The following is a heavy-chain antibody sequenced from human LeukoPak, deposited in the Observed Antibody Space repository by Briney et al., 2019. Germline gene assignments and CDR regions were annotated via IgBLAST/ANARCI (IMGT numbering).Heavy chain of an antibody. CDR3: ARIRYYYDSSGYYYYYMDV. J-gene: IGHJ6*03. V-gene: IGHV4-34*01. D-gene: IGHD3-22*01. CDR2: INHSGST. CDR1: GGSFSGYY. Sequence: SETLSLTCAVYGGSFSGYYWSWIRQPPGKGLEWIGEINHSGSTNYNPSLKSRVTISVDTSKNQFSLKLSSVTAADTAVYYCARIRYYYDSSGYYYYYMDVWGKGTTVTVS.